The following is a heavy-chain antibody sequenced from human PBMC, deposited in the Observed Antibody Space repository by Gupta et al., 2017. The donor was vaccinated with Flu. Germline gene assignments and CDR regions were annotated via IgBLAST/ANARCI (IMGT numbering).Heavy chain of an antibody. CDR1: GFRLSNFR. Sequence: QVQLVESGRGVVHPGRSLRLFSAASGFRLSNFRMQWVRQAPGKGLEWVAVVSSGGNVNYNADSEKGLFSISKNNTDNTVQLEMNSPSGDKTADYYSVKDGSCRSATCDSAFKSHFDFWGQGTVVTVSS. J-gene: IGHJ4*02. D-gene: IGHD3-22*01. V-gene: IGHV3-30*18. CDR2: VSSGGNVN. CDR3: VKDGSCRSATCDSAFKSHFDF.